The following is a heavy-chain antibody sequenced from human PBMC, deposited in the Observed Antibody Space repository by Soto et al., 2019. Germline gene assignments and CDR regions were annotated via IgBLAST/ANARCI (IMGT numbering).Heavy chain of an antibody. V-gene: IGHV3-49*03. Sequence: PGGSQRLSYTASGFTFGDYAMSWFRQAPGEGLEWVGFIRRRAYGCRTEYAAYVKGRYTISRKDSKSSTYLQMKSPKTEDTAVYYCTRAHYCSSTSCYKDSRFDPWGEGTLVTVSS. J-gene: IGHJ5*02. D-gene: IGHD2-2*02. CDR1: GFTFGDYA. CDR3: TRAHYCSSTSCYKDSRFDP. CDR2: IRRRAYGCRT.